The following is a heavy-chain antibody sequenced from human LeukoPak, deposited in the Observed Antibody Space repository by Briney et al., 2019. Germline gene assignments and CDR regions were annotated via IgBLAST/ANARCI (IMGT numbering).Heavy chain of an antibody. CDR1: GFTVSSNY. Sequence: PGGSLRLSCAASGFTVSSNYMSWVRQAPGKGLEWVSVIYSGGSTYYADSVKGRFTISRDNSKNTLYLQMNSLRAEDTAVYYCARDYYGSGSYCNPYLYYYYYMDVWGKGTTVTISS. V-gene: IGHV3-53*01. CDR3: ARDYYGSGSYCNPYLYYYYYMDV. J-gene: IGHJ6*03. CDR2: IYSGGST. D-gene: IGHD3-10*01.